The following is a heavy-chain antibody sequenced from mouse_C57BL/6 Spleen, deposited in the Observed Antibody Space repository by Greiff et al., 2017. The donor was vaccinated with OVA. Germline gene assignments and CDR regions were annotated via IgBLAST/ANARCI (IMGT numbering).Heavy chain of an antibody. CDR1: GYTFTSYT. V-gene: IGHV1-4*01. CDR3: ARRYYGYDGAMDY. Sequence: QVQLKESGAELARPGASVKMSCKASGYTFTSYTMHWVKQRPGQGLEWIGYINPSSGYTKYNQKFKDKATLTADKSSSTAYMQLSSLTSEDSAVYYCARRYYGYDGAMDYWGQGTSVTVSS. J-gene: IGHJ4*01. CDR2: INPSSGYT. D-gene: IGHD2-2*01.